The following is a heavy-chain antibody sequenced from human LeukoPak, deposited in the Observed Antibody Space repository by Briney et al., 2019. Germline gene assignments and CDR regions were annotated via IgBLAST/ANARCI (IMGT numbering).Heavy chain of an antibody. Sequence: ASVKVSCKASGYIFSNYGISWVRQAPGQGLEWMGWISAYNGNINYAQKFQGRVAMTTDTSTSTAYMELRSLRSDDTAVYYCARAPDIVIVVGQTKLDFWGQGTLLTVSS. CDR2: ISAYNGNI. D-gene: IGHD2-15*01. CDR1: GYIFSNYG. J-gene: IGHJ4*02. CDR3: ARAPDIVIVVGQTKLDF. V-gene: IGHV1-18*01.